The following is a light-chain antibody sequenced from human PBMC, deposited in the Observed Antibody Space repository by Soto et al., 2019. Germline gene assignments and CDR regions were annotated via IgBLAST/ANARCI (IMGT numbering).Light chain of an antibody. CDR1: SSDVGNYNY. Sequence: QSVLTQPVSVSGSPGQSITISCTGTSSDVGNYNYVSWYQLHPGKAPRLMISEVNNRPSGVSNRFSGSKSGNTASLTISGLQAEDEADYYCSSYTSTTTPYVFGTGTKVTVL. CDR2: EVN. V-gene: IGLV2-14*01. J-gene: IGLJ1*01. CDR3: SSYTSTTTPYV.